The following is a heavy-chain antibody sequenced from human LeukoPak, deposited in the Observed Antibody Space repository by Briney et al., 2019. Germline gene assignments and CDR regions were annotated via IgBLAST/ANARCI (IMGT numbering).Heavy chain of an antibody. D-gene: IGHD3-9*01. CDR1: GYTFTSYG. V-gene: IGHV1-18*01. CDR2: ISAYNGKT. CDR3: ARNGRTLRYFDWLPFDY. J-gene: IGHJ4*02. Sequence: ASVKVSCKASGYTFTSYGISWVRQAPGQGLEWMGWISAYNGKTNYAQKLQGRVTMTTDTSTSTAYMKLRSLRSDDTAVYYCARNGRTLRYFDWLPFDYWGQGTLVTVSS.